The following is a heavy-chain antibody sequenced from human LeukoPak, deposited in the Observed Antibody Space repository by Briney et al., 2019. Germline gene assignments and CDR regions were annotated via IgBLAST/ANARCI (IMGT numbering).Heavy chain of an antibody. J-gene: IGHJ5*02. CDR1: GGSISSSSYY. CDR2: IFYSGTT. Sequence: PSETLSLTCTVSGGSISSSSYYWGWIRQPPGKGLEWIGSIFYSGTTYYNPSLKSRVTISVDTSKRQFSLELSSVTAADTAVYYCAREGAGANLRFDPWGQGTLVTVSS. CDR3: AREGAGANLRFDP. V-gene: IGHV4-39*07. D-gene: IGHD6-19*01.